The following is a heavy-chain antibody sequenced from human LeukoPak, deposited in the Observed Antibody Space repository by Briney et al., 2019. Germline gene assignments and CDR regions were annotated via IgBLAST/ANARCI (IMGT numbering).Heavy chain of an antibody. CDR3: ARARSLRYFDWLSHYYGMDV. J-gene: IGHJ6*02. Sequence: SETLSLTCTVSGGSISSYYWSWIRQPPGKGLEWLGYIYYSGSTDYNPSLKSRVTISVDTSKNQFSLKLSSVTAADTAVYYCARARSLRYFDWLSHYYGMDVWGQGTTVAVSS. CDR1: GGSISSYY. D-gene: IGHD3-9*01. V-gene: IGHV4-59*12. CDR2: IYYSGST.